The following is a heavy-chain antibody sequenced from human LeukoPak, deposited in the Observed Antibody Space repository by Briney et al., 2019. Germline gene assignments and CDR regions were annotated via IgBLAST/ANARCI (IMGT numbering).Heavy chain of an antibody. CDR1: GGSISSYY. CDR3: ARAGSTSSPPNL. J-gene: IGHJ2*01. CDR2: IYYSGST. D-gene: IGHD2-2*01. V-gene: IGHV4-59*01. Sequence: SETLSLTCTVSGGSISSYYWSWIRQPPGKGLEWIGYIYYSGSTNYNPSLKSRVTISVDTSKNQFSLKLSSVTAADTAVYYCARAGSTSSPPNLWGRGTLATVSS.